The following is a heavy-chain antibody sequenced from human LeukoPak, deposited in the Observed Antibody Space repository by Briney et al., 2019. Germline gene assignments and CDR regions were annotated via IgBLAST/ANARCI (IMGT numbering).Heavy chain of an antibody. V-gene: IGHV4-59*01. CDR3: ARGKVARFDY. D-gene: IGHD2-15*01. CDR1: GGSISSDY. CDR2: IDYSGST. Sequence: SETLSLTCTVSGGSISSDYWTWIRQPPGKGLEWIGYIDYSGSTNYNSSLKSRVSIAVHTFKKQFSLKVSSVTAADTAVYYCARGKVARFDYWGQGTLVTVSS. J-gene: IGHJ4*02.